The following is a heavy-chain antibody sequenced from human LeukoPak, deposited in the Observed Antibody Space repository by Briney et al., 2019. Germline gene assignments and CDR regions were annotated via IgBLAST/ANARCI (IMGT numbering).Heavy chain of an antibody. D-gene: IGHD5-18*01. CDR3: ARDANSAILDY. J-gene: IGHJ4*02. V-gene: IGHV1-69*13. CDR2: IIPIFGTA. Sequence: SVKVSCKASGGTFCSYAISWVRQAPGQGLEWMGGIIPIFGTASYAQKFQGRVTITADESTSTAYMELSSLRSEDTAVYYCARDANSAILDYWGQGTLVTVSS. CDR1: GGTFCSYA.